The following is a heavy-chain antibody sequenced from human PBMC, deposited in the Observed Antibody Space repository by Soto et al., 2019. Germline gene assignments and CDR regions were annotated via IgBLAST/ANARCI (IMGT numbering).Heavy chain of an antibody. D-gene: IGHD1-26*01. V-gene: IGHV4-31*03. CDR2: IYHSGTT. J-gene: IGHJ4*02. Sequence: PSETLSLTCTVSGGSISSGGYYWSWIRQHPGKGLEWIGYIYHSGTTYYNPSLKSRVIISVDTSKNQFSLKLSSVTAADTAVYYCARDNRLVGAKTPYFDYWGQGTLVTVSS. CDR1: GGSISSGGYY. CDR3: ARDNRLVGAKTPYFDY.